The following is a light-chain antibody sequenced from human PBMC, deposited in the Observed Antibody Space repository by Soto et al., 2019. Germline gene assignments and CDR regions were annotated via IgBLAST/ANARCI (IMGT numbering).Light chain of an antibody. V-gene: IGKV3-11*01. Sequence: EIMLSQSPAVLSLSPGEIATLSCRASQSVRTSLAWYQQKPGQPPRLLIYAASNRATGIPSRFNGSGSGSDFSLTIIGLVPKDVAIYVCHQRSNWPPLTFGGGTKVQI. CDR3: HQRSNWPPLT. J-gene: IGKJ4*01. CDR2: AAS. CDR1: QSVRTS.